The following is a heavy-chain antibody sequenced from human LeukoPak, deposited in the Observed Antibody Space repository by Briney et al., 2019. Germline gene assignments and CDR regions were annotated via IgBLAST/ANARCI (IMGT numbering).Heavy chain of an antibody. Sequence: PGGSLRLSCAASGFTFSSYWMHWVRQAPGKGLVWVSRINSDESSTSYADSVKGRFTISRDNAKNTLYLQMNSLRAEDTAVYYCARDADLNTMIVVVPFDYWGQGTLVTVSS. CDR1: GFTFSSYW. D-gene: IGHD3-22*01. V-gene: IGHV3-74*01. CDR2: INSDESST. CDR3: ARDADLNTMIVVVPFDY. J-gene: IGHJ4*02.